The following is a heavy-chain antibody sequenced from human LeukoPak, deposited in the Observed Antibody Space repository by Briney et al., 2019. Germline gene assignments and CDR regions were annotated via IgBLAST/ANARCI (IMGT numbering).Heavy chain of an antibody. V-gene: IGHV3-21*01. CDR2: ISSSSIYI. CDR3: ARGADNYGYIFDY. Sequence: GGSLRLSCAASRFTFSSYSMNWVRQAPGKGLEWVSSISSSSIYIYYADSLKGRFTISRDNAKNSLYLQMNSLRAEDTAVYYCARGADNYGYIFDYWGQGTLVTVSS. D-gene: IGHD5-18*01. CDR1: RFTFSSYS. J-gene: IGHJ4*02.